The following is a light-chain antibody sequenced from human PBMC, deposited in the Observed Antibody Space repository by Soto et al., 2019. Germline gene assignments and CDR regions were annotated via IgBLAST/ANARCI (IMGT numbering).Light chain of an antibody. CDR2: DTS. J-gene: IGKJ4*01. V-gene: IGKV3-11*01. CDR3: QQRRNWPPLT. Sequence: EILLTQSPATLSLSPGERATLSCRAGQSVSSYLAWYQQKPGQAPRLLIYDTSNRAPGIPARFSGSGSGTDFTLTIRSLEPEDFAVYYCQQRRNWPPLTFGGGTKVEIK. CDR1: QSVSSY.